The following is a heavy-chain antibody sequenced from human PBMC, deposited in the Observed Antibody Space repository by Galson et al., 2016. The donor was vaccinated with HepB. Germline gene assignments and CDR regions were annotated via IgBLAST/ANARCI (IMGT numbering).Heavy chain of an antibody. D-gene: IGHD3-10*01. CDR1: GFTFRNYH. CDR2: ISSGSAYK. Sequence: SLRLSCAGSGFTFRNYHMNWVRQTPGKGLEWVSSISSGSAYKYYADSVKGRFSIFRDNAENSLYLQMNSLRVVDTAVYYCARPRDNYGHAIDIWGQGTMVTVSS. J-gene: IGHJ3*02. V-gene: IGHV3-21*01. CDR3: ARPRDNYGHAIDI.